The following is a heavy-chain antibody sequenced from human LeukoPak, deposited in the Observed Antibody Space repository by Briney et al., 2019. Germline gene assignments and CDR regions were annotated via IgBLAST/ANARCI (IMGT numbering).Heavy chain of an antibody. CDR2: IRYDGSNK. D-gene: IGHD1-26*01. Sequence: GGSLRLSCAASGFTFSSFGIHWVRQAPGKGLEWVAFIRYDGSNKYYADSVKGRFTISRDNPKNTLYLQMNSLRAEDTAVYYCAREGGPIVGALDYWGQGTLVTVSS. J-gene: IGHJ4*02. CDR3: AREGGPIVGALDY. V-gene: IGHV3-30*02. CDR1: GFTFSSFG.